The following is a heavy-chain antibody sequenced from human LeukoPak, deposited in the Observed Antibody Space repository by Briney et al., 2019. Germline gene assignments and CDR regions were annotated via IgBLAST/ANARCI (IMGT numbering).Heavy chain of an antibody. Sequence: PSQTLSLTCTVSGGSIRSGSYYWSWIRRPAGKGLEWIGRIYTSGSTNYNPSLKSRVTISVDTSKNQFSLKLSSVTAADTAVYYCARQNGVGLFSLPGGQGILVTVSS. CDR3: ARQNGVGLFSLP. J-gene: IGHJ4*02. V-gene: IGHV4-61*02. D-gene: IGHD2-8*01. CDR1: GGSIRSGSYY. CDR2: IYTSGST.